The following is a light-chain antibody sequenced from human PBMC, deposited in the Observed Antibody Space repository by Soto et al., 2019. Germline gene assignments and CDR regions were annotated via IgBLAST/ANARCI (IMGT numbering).Light chain of an antibody. CDR2: GAS. CDR1: QSVSSSY. J-gene: IGKJ1*01. Sequence: EIVLTHSPGTLSLXXGERATLSCRASQSVSSSYLAWYQQKPGQAPRLLIYGASSRATGIPDRFNGSGSGTDFTLTISRLEPEDFAVYYCQQYGSSQWTFAQGTKVDIK. V-gene: IGKV3-20*01. CDR3: QQYGSSQWT.